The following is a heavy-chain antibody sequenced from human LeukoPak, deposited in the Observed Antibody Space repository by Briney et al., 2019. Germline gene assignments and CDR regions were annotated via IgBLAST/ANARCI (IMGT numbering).Heavy chain of an antibody. CDR2: IYYSGST. D-gene: IGHD3-10*02. Sequence: PSETLSLTCSVSGGSISSSSYYWGWIRQPPGKGLEWIGSIYYSGSTYYNPSLKSRVTISVDTSKNQFSLKLSSVTAADTAVYYCAELGITMIGGVWGKGTTVTISS. CDR1: GGSISSSSYY. V-gene: IGHV4-39*01. J-gene: IGHJ6*04. CDR3: AELGITMIGGV.